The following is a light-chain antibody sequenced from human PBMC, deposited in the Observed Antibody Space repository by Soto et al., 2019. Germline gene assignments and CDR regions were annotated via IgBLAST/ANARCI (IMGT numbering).Light chain of an antibody. Sequence: DIVMTQSPLSLPVTPGEPASISCRSSQSLLHSNGYNYLDWYLQKPGQSPQLLIYLGSNRASGVTDRFSVSGSDTDFTLKISRVEAEDVGVSYCMHDLQTPYTFGQGTKLEIK. J-gene: IGKJ2*01. CDR2: LGS. CDR3: MHDLQTPYT. CDR1: QSLLHSNGYNY. V-gene: IGKV2-28*01.